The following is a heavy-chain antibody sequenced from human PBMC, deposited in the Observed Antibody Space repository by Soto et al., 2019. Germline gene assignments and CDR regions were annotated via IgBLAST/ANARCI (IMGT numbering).Heavy chain of an antibody. J-gene: IGHJ6*02. CDR1: GFTFTSSA. D-gene: IGHD3-3*01. Sequence: GASVKVSCKASGFTFTSSAVQWVRQARGQRLEWIGWIVVGSGNTNYAQKLQGRVTMTTDTSTSTAYMELRSLRSDDTAVYYCARSTGLLEWLSPYVMDVWGQGSTVTVSS. V-gene: IGHV1-58*01. CDR2: IVVGSGNT. CDR3: ARSTGLLEWLSPYVMDV.